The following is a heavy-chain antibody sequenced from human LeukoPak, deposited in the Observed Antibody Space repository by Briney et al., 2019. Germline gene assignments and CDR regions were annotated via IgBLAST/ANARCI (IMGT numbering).Heavy chain of an antibody. CDR3: ARGGPEIVVVPGAWSWFDP. J-gene: IGHJ5*02. CDR2: IYTSGST. CDR1: GGSISSYY. V-gene: IGHV4-4*07. D-gene: IGHD2-2*01. Sequence: SETLSLTCTVSGGSISSYYWSWIRQPAGKGLEWIGRIYTSGSTNYNPSLKSRVTMPVDTSKNQFSLKLSSVTAADTAVYYCARGGPEIVVVPGAWSWFDPWGQGNLVNGSS.